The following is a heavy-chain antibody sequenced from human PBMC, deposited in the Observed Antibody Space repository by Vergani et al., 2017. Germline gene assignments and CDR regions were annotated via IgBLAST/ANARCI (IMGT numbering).Heavy chain of an antibody. D-gene: IGHD2-2*01. V-gene: IGHV4-59*01. Sequence: QVQLQESGPGLVKPSETLSLTCTVSGGSISSYYWSWIRQPPGKGLEWIGYIYYSGSTNYNPSLKSRVTISVDTSKNQFSLKLSSVTAADTAVYYCARVALGYCSSTSCLYYYYYYMDVWGKGTTVTVSS. CDR2: IYYSGST. CDR3: ARVALGYCSSTSCLYYYYYYMDV. J-gene: IGHJ6*03. CDR1: GGSISSYY.